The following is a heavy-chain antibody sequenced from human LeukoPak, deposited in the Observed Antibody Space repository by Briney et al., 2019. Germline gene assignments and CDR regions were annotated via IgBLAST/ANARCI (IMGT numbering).Heavy chain of an antibody. D-gene: IGHD2-2*01. CDR3: GGRRSAAMLRYYMDV. CDR2: INHSGST. J-gene: IGHJ6*03. Sequence: SETLSLTCTMYGGSLSDYSFSAYYWNWIRQPPGKGLEWIGEINHSGSTNYNPSLKSRVTISVDTSKNQFSLKLGSVTAADTAVYYCGGRRSAAMLRYYMDVWGKGTTVTVSS. V-gene: IGHV4-34*01. CDR1: GGSLSDYSFSAYY.